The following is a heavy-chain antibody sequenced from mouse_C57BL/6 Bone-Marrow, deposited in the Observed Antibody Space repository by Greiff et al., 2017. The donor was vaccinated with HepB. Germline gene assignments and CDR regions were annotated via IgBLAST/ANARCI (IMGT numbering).Heavy chain of an antibody. CDR2: IYPGSGNT. CDR1: GYSFTSYY. Sequence: VQLQQSGPELVKPGASVKISCKASGYSFTSYYIHWVKQRPGQGLEWIGWIYPGSGNTKYNEKFKGKATLTADTSSSTAYMQLSSLTSEDSAVYYCARLGRAWFAYWGQGTLVTVSA. D-gene: IGHD4-1*01. CDR3: ARLGRAWFAY. V-gene: IGHV1-66*01. J-gene: IGHJ3*01.